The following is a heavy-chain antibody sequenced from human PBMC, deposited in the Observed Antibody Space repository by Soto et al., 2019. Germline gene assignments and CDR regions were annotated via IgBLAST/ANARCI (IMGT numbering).Heavy chain of an antibody. CDR3: AREYSLAVLAPGY. J-gene: IGHJ4*02. CDR1: GFSFSSYA. V-gene: IGHV3-30-3*01. Sequence: QVQLVESGGGVVQPGRSLRLSCAASGFSFSSYAMHWVRQAPGKGLEWVAVISNEGSNEHYADSLKGRFSISRDNSKNTLYLQMSSLRPEDTAVYYWAREYSLAVLAPGYWGQGTLVTVSS. CDR2: ISNEGSNE. D-gene: IGHD5-18*01.